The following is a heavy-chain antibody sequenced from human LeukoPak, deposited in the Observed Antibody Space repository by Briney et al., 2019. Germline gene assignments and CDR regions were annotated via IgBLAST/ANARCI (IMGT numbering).Heavy chain of an antibody. CDR3: ARFRGYSRSWLDY. Sequence: PSEPLSLTCIVWVGSLCCLYGICMRQPPARAVVVIGDIYYSRSSNYNPSLKSRVPISVDTSKNQFSLKLSSVTAADEAVYYCARFRGYSRSWLDYWGQGTLVTVSS. D-gene: IGHD6-13*01. CDR2: IYYSRSS. J-gene: IGHJ4*02. CDR1: VGSLCCLY. V-gene: IGHV4-59*01.